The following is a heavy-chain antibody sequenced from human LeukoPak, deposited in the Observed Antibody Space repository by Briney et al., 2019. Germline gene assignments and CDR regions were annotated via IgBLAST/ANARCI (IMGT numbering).Heavy chain of an antibody. CDR1: GFTFSSYA. CDR3: ARTTVYGYYYTDV. CDR2: ISYDGSNK. D-gene: IGHD4-17*01. V-gene: IGHV3-30*04. J-gene: IGHJ6*03. Sequence: GGSLRLSCAASGFTFSSYAMHWVRQAPGKGLEWVAVISYDGSNKYYADSVKGRFTISRDNSKNTLYLQMNSLRAEDTAVYYCARTTVYGYYYTDVWGKGTTVTVSS.